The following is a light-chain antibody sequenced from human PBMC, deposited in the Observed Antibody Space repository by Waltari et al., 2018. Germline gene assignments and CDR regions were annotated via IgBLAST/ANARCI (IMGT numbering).Light chain of an antibody. CDR2: QDT. V-gene: IGLV3-1*01. CDR3: QAWDNRIGV. Sequence: SFELTQPPSVSVSPGQTASITCSGESLGQKHTCWYQQKAGQSPVLVIYQDTKRPSGSPERCAGSNTGNTATLTIRGTQAIDEGDYYCQAWDNRIGVFGTVTKVTVL. CDR1: SLGQKH. J-gene: IGLJ1*01.